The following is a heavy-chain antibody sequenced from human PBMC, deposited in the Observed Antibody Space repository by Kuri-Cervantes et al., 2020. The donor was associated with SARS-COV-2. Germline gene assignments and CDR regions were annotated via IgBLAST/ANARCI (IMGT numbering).Heavy chain of an antibody. CDR1: SDSITSYYW. Sequence: TLSLTCTVSSDSITSYYWSWIRQPPGKALEWLALIYWNDDKRYSPSLKSRLTISMDTSKNQVVLTMTGMDPVDTATYYCAHVLWGSFHWLDPWGQGTQVTVSS. J-gene: IGHJ5*02. CDR2: IYWNDDK. D-gene: IGHD3-16*01. CDR3: AHVLWGSFHWLDP. V-gene: IGHV2-5*01.